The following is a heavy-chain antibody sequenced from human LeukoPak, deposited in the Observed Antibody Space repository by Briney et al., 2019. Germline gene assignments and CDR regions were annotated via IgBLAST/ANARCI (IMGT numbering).Heavy chain of an antibody. CDR3: ATRARWLHFPFDY. CDR2: IITMFGTA. J-gene: IGHJ4*02. D-gene: IGHD5-24*01. CDR1: GGTFSSYA. V-gene: IGHV1-69*05. Sequence: ASVKVSCKASGGTFSSYAISWVRQAPGQGLEWMGGIITMFGTANYAQKFQGRVTITTDESTSTAYMELRSLRSEDTAVYYCATRARWLHFPFDYWGQGTLVTVSS.